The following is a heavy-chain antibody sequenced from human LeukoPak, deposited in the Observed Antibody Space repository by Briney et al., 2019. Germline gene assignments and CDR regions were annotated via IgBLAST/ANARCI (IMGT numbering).Heavy chain of an antibody. V-gene: IGHV3-23*01. CDR2: ISGSGGST. J-gene: IGHJ4*02. CDR3: AKAPPQLWFAELIPHFDY. D-gene: IGHD3-10*01. CDR1: GFTFSSYA. Sequence: GGSLRLSCAASGFTFSSYAMSWVRQAPGKGLEWVSAISGSGGSTYYADSVKGRFTISRDNSKNTLYLQMNSLRAEDTAVYYCAKAPPQLWFAELIPHFDYWGQGTLVTVSS.